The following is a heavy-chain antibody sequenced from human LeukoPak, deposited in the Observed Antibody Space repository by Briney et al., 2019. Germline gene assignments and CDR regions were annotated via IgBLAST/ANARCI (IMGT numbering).Heavy chain of an antibody. J-gene: IGHJ6*03. CDR2: INPSGGST. Sequence: ASVKVSCKASGYTFTSYYMHWVRQAPGQGLEWMGIINPSGGSTSYAQKFQGRVTMTRDTSTSTVYMELSSLRSDDTAVYYCARGPRITLVRGGQWYFYMDVWGKGTTVTVSS. V-gene: IGHV1-46*01. D-gene: IGHD3-10*01. CDR1: GYTFTSYY. CDR3: ARGPRITLVRGGQWYFYMDV.